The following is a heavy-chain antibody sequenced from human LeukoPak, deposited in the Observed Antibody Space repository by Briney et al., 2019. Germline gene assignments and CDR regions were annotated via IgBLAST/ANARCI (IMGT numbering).Heavy chain of an antibody. CDR2: ISGSGGST. J-gene: IGHJ6*03. Sequence: GGSLRLSCAASGFTFSSYGMSWVRQAPGKGLEWVSAISGSGGSTYYADSVKGRFTISRDNAKHTLFLQMNSLRAEDTAVYYCAQAYYYDSLGYYEYYYYYMDVWGKGTTVTVSS. D-gene: IGHD3-22*01. V-gene: IGHV3-23*01. CDR1: GFTFSSYG. CDR3: AQAYYYDSLGYYEYYYYYMDV.